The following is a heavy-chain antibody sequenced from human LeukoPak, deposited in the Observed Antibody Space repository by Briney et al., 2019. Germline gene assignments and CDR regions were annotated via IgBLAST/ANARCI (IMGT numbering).Heavy chain of an antibody. J-gene: IGHJ4*02. Sequence: PGGSLRLSCAASGFTFSSNSMTWVRQTPGKGLEWVSGISGSGDSTFYADSVKGRFTISRDNSRNTLYLQMSSLRPEDMAVYYCTKWSGFGDDWGQGTLVTVSS. CDR1: GFTFSSNS. D-gene: IGHD3-10*01. V-gene: IGHV3-23*01. CDR3: TKWSGFGDD. CDR2: ISGSGDST.